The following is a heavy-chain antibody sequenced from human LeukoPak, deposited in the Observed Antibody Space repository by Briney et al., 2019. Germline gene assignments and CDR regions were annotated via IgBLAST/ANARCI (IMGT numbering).Heavy chain of an antibody. CDR1: GFTFSAYA. Sequence: PGGSLRLSCSASGFTFSAYAMYWVRQAPGKGLEWVSAISDSGGSTYYADSVKGRFTISRDNSKNTLYLQMNSLRAEDTAVYYCAKSPPYSSGWMDYWGQGTLVTVSS. D-gene: IGHD6-19*01. J-gene: IGHJ4*02. CDR3: AKSPPYSSGWMDY. V-gene: IGHV3-23*01. CDR2: ISDSGGST.